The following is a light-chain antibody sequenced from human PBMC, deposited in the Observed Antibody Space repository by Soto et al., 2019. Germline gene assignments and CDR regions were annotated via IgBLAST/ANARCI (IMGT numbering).Light chain of an antibody. CDR3: QQYNSYS. Sequence: EIMLTQSPGTLSLFSGERANLXCRASENVSSSYLAWYQLKPGQAPRPLIFGASSRANGTPDRFSGSVSGTECTLTISSLQPDDFATDYCQQYNSYSFGQGTKVDIK. CDR2: GAS. J-gene: IGKJ1*01. V-gene: IGKV3-20*01. CDR1: ENVSSSY.